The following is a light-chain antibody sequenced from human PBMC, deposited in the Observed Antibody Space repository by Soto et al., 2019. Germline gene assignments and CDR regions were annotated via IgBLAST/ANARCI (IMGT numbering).Light chain of an antibody. CDR3: CSYAGSYTSYV. J-gene: IGLJ1*01. V-gene: IGLV2-11*01. Sequence: QSVLAQPRSVSGSPGQSVTISCTGTSSDIGDYNYVSWYQQHPGKAPKLVIYDVTKRPSGVPDRVSGSKSGNTASLTISGLQAEDEADYYCCSYAGSYTSYVFGTGTKVTVL. CDR1: SSDIGDYNY. CDR2: DVT.